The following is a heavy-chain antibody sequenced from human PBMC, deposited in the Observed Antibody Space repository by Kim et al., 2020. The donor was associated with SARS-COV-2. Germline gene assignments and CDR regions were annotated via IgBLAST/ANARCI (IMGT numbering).Heavy chain of an antibody. J-gene: IGHJ5*02. V-gene: IGHV1-69*01. CDR3: ARIVGATENWFDP. Sequence: YAQKFQGRVTITADESTSTAYMELSSLRSEDTAVYYCARIVGATENWFDPWGQGTLVTVSS. D-gene: IGHD1-26*01.